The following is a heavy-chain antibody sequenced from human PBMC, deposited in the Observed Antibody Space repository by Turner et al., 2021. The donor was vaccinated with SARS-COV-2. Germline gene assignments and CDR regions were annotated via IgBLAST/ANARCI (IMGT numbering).Heavy chain of an antibody. V-gene: IGHV3-23*04. J-gene: IGHJ4*02. CDR3: ATVPPYGDYFDF. D-gene: IGHD4-17*01. Sequence: EVQRVESGGGGVKPGGSLRRACSASGFTVSSYAMSWVRQAPGKWLEWVSAISGSGGSTSYAASVKGRFTISRDNSKNTLYLQMNSLRAEDTAVYYCATVPPYGDYFDFWGQGTLVTVSS. CDR1: GFTVSSYA. CDR2: ISGSGGST.